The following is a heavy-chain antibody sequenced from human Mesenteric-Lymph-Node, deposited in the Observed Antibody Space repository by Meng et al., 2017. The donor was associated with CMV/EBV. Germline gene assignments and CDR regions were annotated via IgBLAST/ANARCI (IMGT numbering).Heavy chain of an antibody. V-gene: IGHV3-21*01. CDR1: GFTFDTYA. D-gene: IGHD3-16*01. CDR2: ISLGSRYI. Sequence: GESLKISCAASGFTFDTYAMNWVRQAPGKGLEWVSSISLGSRYINYADSVKGRFTVSRDNAKNTVYLEMNTLRGEDTAVCYCARGRGGDGLLDYWGQGTLVTVSS. J-gene: IGHJ4*02. CDR3: ARGRGGDGLLDY.